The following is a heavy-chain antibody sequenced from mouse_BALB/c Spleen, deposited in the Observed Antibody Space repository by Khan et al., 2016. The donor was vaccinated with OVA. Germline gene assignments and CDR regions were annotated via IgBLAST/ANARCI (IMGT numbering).Heavy chain of an antibody. Sequence: EVELVESGGGLVKPGGSLKLSCAASGFTFSNYAMSWVRQTPEKRLEWVASISSGGSTYYPDRVKGRFTISRDNDRNILYLQMSSLSSEDTAMYYCARDYWFTYWGQGTLVTVSA. J-gene: IGHJ3*01. CDR1: GFTFSNYA. CDR2: ISSGGST. CDR3: ARDYWFTY. V-gene: IGHV5-6-5*01.